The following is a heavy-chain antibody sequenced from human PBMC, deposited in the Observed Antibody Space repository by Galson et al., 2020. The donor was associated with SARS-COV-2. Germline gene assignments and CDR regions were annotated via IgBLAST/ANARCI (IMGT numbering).Heavy chain of an antibody. Sequence: SETLSLTCPVSGGSFTSSSYYWGWIRQPPGKGLEWIGTIYYTGSTHYNPSLKSRVIISVDTSKNQFFLRLSSVTAADTAVYYWARGKDCSGGSCYRGWFDPWGQGTLVTVSS. J-gene: IGHJ5*02. CDR3: ARGKDCSGGSCYRGWFDP. V-gene: IGHV4-39*07. D-gene: IGHD2-15*01. CDR1: GGSFTSSSYY. CDR2: IYYTGST.